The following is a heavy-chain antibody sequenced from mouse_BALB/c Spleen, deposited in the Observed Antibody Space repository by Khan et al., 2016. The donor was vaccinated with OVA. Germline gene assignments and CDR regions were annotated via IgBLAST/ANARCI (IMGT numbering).Heavy chain of an antibody. CDR2: IWGGGST. Sequence: QVQLKESGPGLVAPSQSLSITCTVSGFSLTDYGASWIRQPPGKGLEWLGLIWGGGSTYYNSVLKSRLSISKDNSKSQVFLKMNSLQTDDTAMEYCGQLLWSHYFAMDYWGQGTSVTVSS. CDR3: GQLLWSHYFAMDY. V-gene: IGHV2-6-5*01. J-gene: IGHJ4*01. CDR1: GFSLTDYG. D-gene: IGHD1-1*02.